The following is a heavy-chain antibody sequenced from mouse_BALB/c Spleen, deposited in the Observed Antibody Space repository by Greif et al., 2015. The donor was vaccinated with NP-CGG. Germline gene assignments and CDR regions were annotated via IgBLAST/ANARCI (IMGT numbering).Heavy chain of an antibody. CDR3: ARGTYYDYDGSFAY. J-gene: IGHJ3*01. CDR1: GYSFTGYY. CDR2: ISCYNGAT. Sequence: LVKTGASVKISCKASGYSFTGYYMHWVMQSHGKSLEWIGYISCYNGATSYNQKFKGKATFTVDTSSSTAYMQFNSLTSEDSAVYYCARGTYYDYDGSFAYWGQGTLVTVSA. V-gene: IGHV1S34*01. D-gene: IGHD2-4*01.